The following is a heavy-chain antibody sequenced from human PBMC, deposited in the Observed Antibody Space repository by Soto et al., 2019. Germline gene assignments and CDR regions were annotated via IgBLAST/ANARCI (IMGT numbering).Heavy chain of an antibody. Sequence: QVQLQESGPGLVKPSQTLSLTCTVSGGSISSGGYYWSWIRQHPGKGLEWIGYIYYSGSTYYNPSLKSRVTISVDTSKNQISLKLRSVTAADTAVYYCARRLSGTLFNYGLDVWGQGTTVTVSS. V-gene: IGHV4-31*03. J-gene: IGHJ6*02. CDR2: IYYSGST. CDR1: GGSISSGGYY. CDR3: ARRLSGTLFNYGLDV. D-gene: IGHD3-10*01.